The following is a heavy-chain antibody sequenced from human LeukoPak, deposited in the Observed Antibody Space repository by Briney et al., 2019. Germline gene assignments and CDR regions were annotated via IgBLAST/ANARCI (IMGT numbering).Heavy chain of an antibody. J-gene: IGHJ4*02. Sequence: GGSLRLSCAASGFTFDDYAMHWVRQAPGKGLEWVSGISWNSGSIGYADSVKGRFTISRDNAKNSLYLQMNSLRAEDTALYYCLGYSYEGGVVCWGQGTLVTVSS. CDR2: ISWNSGSI. V-gene: IGHV3-9*01. CDR1: GFTFDDYA. CDR3: LGYSYEGGVVC. D-gene: IGHD5-18*01.